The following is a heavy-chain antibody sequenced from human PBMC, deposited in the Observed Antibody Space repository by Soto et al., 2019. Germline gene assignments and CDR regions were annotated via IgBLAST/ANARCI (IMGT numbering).Heavy chain of an antibody. Sequence: GASVKVSCTASGYTYTGYYMHWVRQAPGQGLEWMGWINPNSGGTNYAQKFQGWVTMTRDTSISTAYMELSRLRSDDTAVYYCARAANSSGWDPYYYGMDVWGQGTTVTVSS. CDR2: INPNSGGT. CDR3: ARAANSSGWDPYYYGMDV. V-gene: IGHV1-2*04. CDR1: GYTYTGYY. J-gene: IGHJ6*02. D-gene: IGHD6-19*01.